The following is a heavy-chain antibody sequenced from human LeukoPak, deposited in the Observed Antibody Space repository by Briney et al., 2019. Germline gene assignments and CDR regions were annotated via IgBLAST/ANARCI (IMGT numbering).Heavy chain of an antibody. CDR1: GYTLTSYY. V-gene: IGHV1-46*01. CDR3: ARDDSVGDNAWWFDP. J-gene: IGHJ5*02. Sequence: ASVKVSCKASGYTLTSYYMHWVRQAPGQGLEWMGLINPTGGSTGYAQKFQGRVTMTRDMSTSTDYMELSSLRSEDTAIYYCARDDSVGDNAWWFDPWGQGTLVTVSS. D-gene: IGHD1-26*01. CDR2: INPTGGST.